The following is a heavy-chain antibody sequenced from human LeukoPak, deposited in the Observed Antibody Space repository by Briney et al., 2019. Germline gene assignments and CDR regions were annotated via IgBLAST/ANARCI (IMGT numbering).Heavy chain of an antibody. J-gene: IGHJ5*02. Sequence: GSLRLSCAASGFTFSSYSMNWVRQAPGKGLEWIGSIYYSGSTYYNPSLKSRVTISVDTSKNQFSLKLSSVTAADTAVYYCARHYGPWGQGTLVTVSS. V-gene: IGHV4-39*01. D-gene: IGHD3-16*01. CDR3: ARHYGP. CDR2: IYYSGST. CDR1: GFTFSSYSMN.